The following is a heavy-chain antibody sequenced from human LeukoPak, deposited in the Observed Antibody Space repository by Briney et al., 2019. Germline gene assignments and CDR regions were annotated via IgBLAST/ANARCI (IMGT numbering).Heavy chain of an antibody. Sequence: SETLSLTCAVYGGPFSGYYWSWIRQPPGKGLEWIGEINHSGSTNYNPSLKSRVTISVDTSKNQFSLKLSSVTAADTAVYYCARGLYCSSTSCSSWFDPWGQGTLVTVSS. CDR3: ARGLYCSSTSCSSWFDP. V-gene: IGHV4-34*01. CDR1: GGPFSGYY. D-gene: IGHD2-2*01. CDR2: INHSGST. J-gene: IGHJ5*02.